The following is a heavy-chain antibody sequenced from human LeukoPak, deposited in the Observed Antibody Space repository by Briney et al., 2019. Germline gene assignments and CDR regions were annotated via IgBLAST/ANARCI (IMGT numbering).Heavy chain of an antibody. V-gene: IGHV4-59*01. CDR2: ILYSGST. CDR1: GGSIRSDY. J-gene: IGHJ4*03. CDR3: AREYCTRTTCYFDY. Sequence: SETLSLTCSVSGGSIRSDYWSWIRQPPEKGLEWIGYILYSGSTNYNPSLKSRLTISVDTSKNQFSLKLSSVTAADTAVYYCAREYCTRTTCYFDYWGQGTTVTVSS. D-gene: IGHD2-2*01.